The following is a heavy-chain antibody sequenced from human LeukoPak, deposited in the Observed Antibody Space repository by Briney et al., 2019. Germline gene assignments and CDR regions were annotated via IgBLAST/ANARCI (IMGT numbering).Heavy chain of an antibody. J-gene: IGHJ3*02. Sequence: LGGSLRLSCAASGFTLSNHWMHWVRQAPGKGLVWVSRISGDEIWTSYADSVKGRFIISRDNAKDTLYLQMNSLRTEDTAVYYCARKYNSGPKQTDAFDIWGQGTMVTVSS. CDR3: ARKYNSGPKQTDAFDI. D-gene: IGHD3-22*01. CDR2: ISGDEIWT. CDR1: GFTLSNHW. V-gene: IGHV3-74*01.